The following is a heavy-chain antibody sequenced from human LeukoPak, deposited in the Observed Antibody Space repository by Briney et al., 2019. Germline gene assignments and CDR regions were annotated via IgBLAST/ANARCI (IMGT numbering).Heavy chain of an antibody. J-gene: IGHJ3*02. V-gene: IGHV4-34*01. CDR1: GESFSGYY. CDR3: ARGDSSSWYKDAFDI. D-gene: IGHD6-13*01. Sequence: SETLSLTCAVYGESFSGYYWSWIRQPPGKGLEWIGEINHSGSTNYNPSLKSRVTISVDTSKNQFSLKLSSVTAADTAVYYCARGDSSSWYKDAFDIWGQGTMVTVSS. CDR2: INHSGST.